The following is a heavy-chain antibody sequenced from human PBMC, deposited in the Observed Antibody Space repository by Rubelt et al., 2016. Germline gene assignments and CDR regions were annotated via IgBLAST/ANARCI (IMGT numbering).Heavy chain of an antibody. CDR1: GFAFSIYA. Sequence: GGGLGQPGGSLRLSCTASGFAFSIYAMNWVRQAPGKGLEWVSAISSSGVSTYYIYSVRGRFTISRDNAKNSLYLQMNSLRAEDMAVYYCARGHWGMDVWGQGTTVTVSS. CDR3: ARGHWGMDV. V-gene: IGHV3-23*01. CDR2: ISSSGVST. J-gene: IGHJ6*02.